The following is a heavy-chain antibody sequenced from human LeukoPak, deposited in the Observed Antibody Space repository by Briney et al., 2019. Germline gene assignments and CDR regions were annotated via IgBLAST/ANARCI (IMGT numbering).Heavy chain of an antibody. D-gene: IGHD3-10*01. CDR1: GGSFSDYD. J-gene: IGHJ4*02. Sequence: SESLSLTCAVHGGSFSDYDRSWIRQSPWKGPEWIVEINLSGSTDYNPSLKSRATISVDTSKNQFSLELSSVTAADTAMYYCARFDDVSGVVRGIIKDYWSQGTLVTVSP. V-gene: IGHV4-34*01. CDR2: INLSGST. CDR3: ARFDDVSGVVRGIIKDY.